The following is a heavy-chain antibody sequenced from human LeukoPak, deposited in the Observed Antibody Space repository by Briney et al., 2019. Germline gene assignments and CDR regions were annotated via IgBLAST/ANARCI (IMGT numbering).Heavy chain of an antibody. CDR1: GYTFTNYA. CDR3: ARVVKYSSGPLTDLLPYYFDS. Sequence: ASVNVSCTASGYTFTNYAMHWVRQAPGQRLEWMGWINAGNGNTKYSQEFQGRVTISRDTSASTAYMELSSLTSEDMAVYYCARVVKYSSGPLTDLLPYYFDSWGQGTLVTVSS. CDR2: INAGNGNT. J-gene: IGHJ4*02. D-gene: IGHD6-19*01. V-gene: IGHV1-3*03.